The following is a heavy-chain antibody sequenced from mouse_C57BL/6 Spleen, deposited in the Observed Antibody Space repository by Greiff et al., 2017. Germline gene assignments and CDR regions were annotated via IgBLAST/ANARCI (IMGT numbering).Heavy chain of an antibody. CDR3: ARENGSGPNGYFDV. V-gene: IGHV1-80*01. D-gene: IGHD1-1*01. Sequence: VQLVESGAELVKPGASVKISCKASGYAFSSYWMNWVKQRPGKGLEWIGQIYPGDGDTNYNGKFKGKATLTADKSSSTAYMQLSSLTSEDSAVYFCARENGSGPNGYFDVWGTGTTVTVSS. CDR1: GYAFSSYW. CDR2: IYPGDGDT. J-gene: IGHJ1*03.